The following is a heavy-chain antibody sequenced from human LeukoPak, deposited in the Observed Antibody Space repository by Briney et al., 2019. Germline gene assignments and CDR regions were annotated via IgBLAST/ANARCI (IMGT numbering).Heavy chain of an antibody. D-gene: IGHD2/OR15-2a*01. CDR1: GGSINSYY. V-gene: IGHV4-59*01. CDR2: IYYSGNT. Sequence: ASETLSLTCTVSGGSINSYYWSWIRQPPGKGLEYIGHIYYSGNTDYSPSLKSRVTISVDTSKNQFSLNLSSVTAADTAVYYCARWYCSSTTCYHMDVWGKGTTVTVSS. CDR3: ARWYCSSTTCYHMDV. J-gene: IGHJ6*03.